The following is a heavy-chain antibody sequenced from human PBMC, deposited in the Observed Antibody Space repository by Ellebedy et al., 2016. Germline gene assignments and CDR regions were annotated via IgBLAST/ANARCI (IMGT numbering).Heavy chain of an antibody. J-gene: IGHJ4*02. D-gene: IGHD3-22*01. Sequence: SVKVSXKASGGTFSSYAISWVRQAPGQGLEWMGGIIPIFGTANYAQKFQGRVTITADESTSTAYLELSSLRSEDTAVYYCARVGGLDYDSSGYLGYWGQGTLVTVSS. CDR3: ARVGGLDYDSSGYLGY. V-gene: IGHV1-69*13. CDR1: GGTFSSYA. CDR2: IIPIFGTA.